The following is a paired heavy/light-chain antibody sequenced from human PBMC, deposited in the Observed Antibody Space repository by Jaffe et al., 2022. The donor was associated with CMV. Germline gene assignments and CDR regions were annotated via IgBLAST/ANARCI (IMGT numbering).Light chain of an antibody. CDR2: LGS. CDR3: MQALQTPPNT. V-gene: IGKV2-28*01. CDR1: QSLLHSNGYNY. J-gene: IGKJ2*01. Sequence: DIVMTQSPLSLPVTPGEPASISCRSSQSLLHSNGYNYLDWYLQKPGQSPQLLIYLGSNRASGVPDRFSGSGSGTDFTLKISRVEAEDVGVYYCMQALQTPPNTFGQGTKLEIK.
Heavy chain of an antibody. V-gene: IGHV4-39*01. Sequence: QLQLQESGPGLVKPSETLSLTCTVSGGSISSSSYYWGWIRQPPGKGLEWIGSIYYSGSTYYNPSLKSRVTISVDTSKNQFSLKLSSVTAADTAVYYCARQRLDVDIVATNPRDPYYYYGMDVWGQGTTVTVSS. D-gene: IGHD5-12*01. CDR3: ARQRLDVDIVATNPRDPYYYYGMDV. CDR1: GGSISSSSYY. CDR2: IYYSGST. J-gene: IGHJ6*02.